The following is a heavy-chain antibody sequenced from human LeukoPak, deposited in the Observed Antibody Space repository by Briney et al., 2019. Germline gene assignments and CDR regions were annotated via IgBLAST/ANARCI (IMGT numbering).Heavy chain of an antibody. CDR3: ARGGWYCSGGSCYGGFDY. J-gene: IGHJ4*02. CDR2: ISYDGSNK. Sequence: PGGSLRLSCAASGFTFSSYAMHWVRQAPGKGLEWVAVISYDGSNKYYADSVKGRFTISRDNSKNTLYLQMNSLRAEDTAVYYCARGGWYCSGGSCYGGFDYWGQGTLVTVSS. D-gene: IGHD2-15*01. V-gene: IGHV3-30-3*01. CDR1: GFTFSSYA.